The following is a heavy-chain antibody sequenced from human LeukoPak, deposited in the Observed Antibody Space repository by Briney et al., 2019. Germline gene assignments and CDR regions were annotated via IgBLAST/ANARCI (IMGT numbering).Heavy chain of an antibody. CDR3: ARDHRYSSSWYYFDD. CDR1: GFTVSSNY. CDR2: IYSGGST. J-gene: IGHJ4*02. Sequence: GGSLRLSCAASGFTVSSNYMSWVRQAPGKGLEWVSVIYSGGSTYYADSVKGRFTISRDNSKNTLYLQMNSLRAEDAAVYYCARDHRYSSSWYYFDDWGQGTLVTVSS. D-gene: IGHD6-13*01. V-gene: IGHV3-53*01.